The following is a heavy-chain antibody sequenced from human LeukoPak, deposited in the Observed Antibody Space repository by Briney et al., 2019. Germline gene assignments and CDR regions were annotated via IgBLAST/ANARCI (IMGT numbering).Heavy chain of an antibody. D-gene: IGHD4-11*01. V-gene: IGHV4-38-2*02. CDR1: GYSISSGYY. Sequence: SETLSLTCTVSGYSISSGYYWGWIRQPPGKGLEWIGSIYHSGSTYYNPSLKSRVTISVDTSKNQFSLKLSSVTAADTAVYYCASTGYSNYYYYMDVWGKGTTVTVSS. CDR2: IYHSGST. CDR3: ASTGYSNYYYYMDV. J-gene: IGHJ6*03.